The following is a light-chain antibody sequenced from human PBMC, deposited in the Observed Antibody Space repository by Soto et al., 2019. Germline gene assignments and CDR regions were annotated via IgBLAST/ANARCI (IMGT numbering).Light chain of an antibody. CDR3: QQYNNWPPLLT. Sequence: EIVMTQSPATLSVSPGERATLSCRASQSVSNNLVWYQQKPGHAPRLLIYGASTSATGIPARFSGSGSGTEFTLTISSLQSEDFAVDYCQQYNNWPPLLTFGGGTKVEIK. CDR2: GAS. V-gene: IGKV3-15*01. CDR1: QSVSNN. J-gene: IGKJ4*01.